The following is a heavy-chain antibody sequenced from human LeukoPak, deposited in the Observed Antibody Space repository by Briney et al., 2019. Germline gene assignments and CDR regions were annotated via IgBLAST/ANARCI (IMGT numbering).Heavy chain of an antibody. CDR2: ISSSSSYI. CDR3: AREGSPDIVVVVAGWFGP. CDR1: GFTFSSYS. J-gene: IGHJ5*02. V-gene: IGHV3-21*01. D-gene: IGHD2-15*01. Sequence: GGSLRLSCAASGFTFSSYSMNWVRQAPGKGLEWVSSISSSSSYIYYADSVKGRFTISRDNAKNSLYLQMNSLRAEDTAVYYCAREGSPDIVVVVAGWFGPWGQGSLVTVSS.